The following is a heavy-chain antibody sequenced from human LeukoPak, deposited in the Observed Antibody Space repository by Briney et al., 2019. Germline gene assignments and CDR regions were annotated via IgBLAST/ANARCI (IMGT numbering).Heavy chain of an antibody. CDR2: INHSGST. Sequence: SETLSLTCAVYGGSFSGYYWSWVRQPPGKGLEWIGEINHSGSTNYNPSLKSRVTISVDTSKNQFSLKLSSVTAADTAVYYCARPKMAPYSSSWYGPFDYWGQGTLVTVSS. V-gene: IGHV4-34*01. CDR1: GGSFSGYY. D-gene: IGHD6-13*01. J-gene: IGHJ4*02. CDR3: ARPKMAPYSSSWYGPFDY.